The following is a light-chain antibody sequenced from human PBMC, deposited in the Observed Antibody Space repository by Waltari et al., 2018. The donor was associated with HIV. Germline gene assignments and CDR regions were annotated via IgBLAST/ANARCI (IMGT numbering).Light chain of an antibody. CDR3: SSYISNITWV. V-gene: IGLV2-14*01. Sequence: QSALTQPASVSGSPGQSITISCTGTSSDIRSYNYVSWYQQYPGKAPKLVIYEVSNRPSGFSNRFSGSKSGNTASLTISGLQAEDEADYYCSSYISNITWVFGGGTKVTVL. CDR1: SSDIRSYNY. CDR2: EVS. J-gene: IGLJ2*01.